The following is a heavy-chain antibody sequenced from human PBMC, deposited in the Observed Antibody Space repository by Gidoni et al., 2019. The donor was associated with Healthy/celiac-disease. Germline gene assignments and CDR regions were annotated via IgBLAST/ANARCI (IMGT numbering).Heavy chain of an antibody. CDR2: IYSGGST. J-gene: IGHJ2*01. CDR1: GFTVSSNY. CDR3: AREPYYYDSSGSNKSLYWYFDL. D-gene: IGHD3-22*01. Sequence: EVQLVESGGGLVQPGGSLRLSCAASGFTVSSNYLSWVRQAPGKGLEWVSVIYSGGSTYYADSVKGRFTISRDNSKNTLYLQMNSLRAEDTAVYYCAREPYYYDSSGSNKSLYWYFDLWGRGTLVTVSS. V-gene: IGHV3-66*01.